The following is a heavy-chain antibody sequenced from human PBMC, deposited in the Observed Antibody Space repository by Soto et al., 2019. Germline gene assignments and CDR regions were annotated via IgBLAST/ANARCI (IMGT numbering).Heavy chain of an antibody. CDR1: GFTYNSHA. V-gene: IGHV3-30*18. J-gene: IGHJ6*02. CDR2: IIYDGNKK. CDR3: AKEERYYDSGSYFYGMDV. D-gene: IGHD3-10*01. Sequence: GGSLRLSCAASGFTYNSHAMHWVRQAPGKGLEWVAVIIYDGNKKYYADSVKGRFTIYRDNSQNTLYLQMNSLGAEDTALYYCAKEERYYDSGSYFYGMDVWGQGTTVTVSS.